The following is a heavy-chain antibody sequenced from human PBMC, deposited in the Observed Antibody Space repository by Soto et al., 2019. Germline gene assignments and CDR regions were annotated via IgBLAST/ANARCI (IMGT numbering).Heavy chain of an antibody. J-gene: IGHJ4*02. CDR2: MNPNSGNT. CDR1: GYTFTSYD. D-gene: IGHD3-3*01. CDR3: ARGKREYQYYDFWGVDGTGGDY. Sequence: ASVKVSCKASGYTFTSYDINWVRQATGQGLEWMGWMNPNSGNTGYAQKFQGRVTMTRNTSISTAYMELSSLRSEDTAVYYCARGKREYQYYDFWGVDGTGGDYSRKGPLVTVSS. V-gene: IGHV1-8*01.